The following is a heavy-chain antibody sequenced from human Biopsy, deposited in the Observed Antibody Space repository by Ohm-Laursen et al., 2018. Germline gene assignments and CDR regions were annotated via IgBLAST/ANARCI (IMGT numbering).Heavy chain of an antibody. J-gene: IGHJ2*01. V-gene: IGHV4-39*01. Sequence: SQTLSLTCTVSGGSISSSTTYYWAWLRQPPGKGLEWIGSIYNTETTFYNLSLKSRVTISVYTSTNQFSLKVSSVAAADTAVYYCARHAPSYSGSYWRYFDLWGRGTLVTVSS. D-gene: IGHD1-26*01. CDR3: ARHAPSYSGSYWRYFDL. CDR1: GGSISSSTTYY. CDR2: IYNTETT.